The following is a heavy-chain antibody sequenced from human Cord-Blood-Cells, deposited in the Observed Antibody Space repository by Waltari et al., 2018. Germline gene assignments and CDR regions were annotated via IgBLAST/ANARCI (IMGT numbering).Heavy chain of an antibody. Sequence: EVQLLASGGGLVQPGGSLRRSCAASGFTFSRYAMSWVRQAPGKGLEWVSASSGSGGSTYYADSVKGRFTISRDNSKNTLYLQMNSLRAEDTAVYYCAKGYYYDSSGYFDYWGQGTLVTVSS. V-gene: IGHV3-23*01. D-gene: IGHD3-22*01. CDR1: GFTFSRYA. CDR2: SSGSGGST. J-gene: IGHJ4*02. CDR3: AKGYYYDSSGYFDY.